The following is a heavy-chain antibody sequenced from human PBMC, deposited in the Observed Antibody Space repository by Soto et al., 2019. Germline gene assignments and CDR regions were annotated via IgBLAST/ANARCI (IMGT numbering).Heavy chain of an antibody. Sequence: QVQLQESGPGLVKPSQTLSLTCTVSGGSISSGDSYWSWIRQPPGKGLEWIGYIYYSGSTYYNPSLKSRVTISVDTSKNQFSLKLSSVTAADTAVYYCARGGDSSGLGDWFAPWGQGTLVTV. CDR1: GGSISSGDSY. CDR3: ARGGDSSGLGDWFAP. J-gene: IGHJ5*02. V-gene: IGHV4-30-4*01. D-gene: IGHD3-22*01. CDR2: IYYSGST.